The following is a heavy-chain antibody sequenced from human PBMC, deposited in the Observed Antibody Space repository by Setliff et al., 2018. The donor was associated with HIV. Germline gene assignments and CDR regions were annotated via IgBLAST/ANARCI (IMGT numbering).Heavy chain of an antibody. CDR1: GFTFSSYS. D-gene: IGHD6-13*01. CDR3: AKGEGSSSWYSFDY. Sequence: LRLSCAASGFTFSSYSMNWVRQAPGKGLEWVSYISSSSSTIYYADSVKGRFTISRDNAKNSLYLQMNSLRAEDMALYYCAKGEGSSSWYSFDYWGQGTLVTVSS. J-gene: IGHJ4*02. CDR2: ISSSSSTI. V-gene: IGHV3-48*04.